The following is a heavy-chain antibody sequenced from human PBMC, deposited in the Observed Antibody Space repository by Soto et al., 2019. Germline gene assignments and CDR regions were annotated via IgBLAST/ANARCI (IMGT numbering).Heavy chain of an antibody. Sequence: SETLSLTCGVYNGSFSDYFWNWIRQPPGKGLEWIGEIKESGFDTYNPSLKRRVTMSVDTANNQFSLKVTSVTAADTAVYYCARGKSSGPLYYFDTWGQGTLVTVSS. CDR3: ARGKSSGPLYYFDT. V-gene: IGHV4-34*01. CDR1: NGSFSDYF. J-gene: IGHJ4*02. CDR2: IKESGFD. D-gene: IGHD6-19*01.